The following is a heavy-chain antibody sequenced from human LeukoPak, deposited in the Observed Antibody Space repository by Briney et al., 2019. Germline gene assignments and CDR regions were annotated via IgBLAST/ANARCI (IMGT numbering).Heavy chain of an antibody. D-gene: IGHD2-2*02. CDR3: ARHIVVVPAAIHHFDY. CDR1: GGSFRGYY. Sequence: KPSETLSLTXAVYGGSFRGYYWSWIRQAPGKGLEWLGEINHSGSTNYNPSLKSRVTISVDTSKNQFSLKLSSVTAADTAVYYCARHIVVVPAAIHHFDYWGQGTLVTVSS. J-gene: IGHJ4*02. CDR2: INHSGST. V-gene: IGHV4-34*01.